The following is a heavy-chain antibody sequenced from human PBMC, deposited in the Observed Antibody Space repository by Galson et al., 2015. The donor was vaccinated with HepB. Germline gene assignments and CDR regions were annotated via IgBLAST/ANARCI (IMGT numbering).Heavy chain of an antibody. CDR3: ARSLVVVVTAIPGFDY. CDR2: ISSRGTPL. J-gene: IGHJ4*02. Sequence: SLRLSCAASGFTFSDYYMNWIRQAPGKGLEWVSYISSRGTPLYYADSVKGRFTISRDNAKKSLYLQMNSLRAEDTAVYYCARSLVVVVTAIPGFDYWGQGTLVTVSS. V-gene: IGHV3-11*01. CDR1: GFTFSDYY. D-gene: IGHD2-21*02.